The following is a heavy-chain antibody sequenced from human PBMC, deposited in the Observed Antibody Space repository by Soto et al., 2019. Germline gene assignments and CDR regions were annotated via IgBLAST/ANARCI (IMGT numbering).Heavy chain of an antibody. CDR2: IIPIFGTA. Sequence: SVKVSCKASGGTFSSYSISWVRQSPVQGLEWMGGIIPIFGTANYAQKFQGRVTITADESTSTAYMELSSLRSEDTAVYYCAFPGLATLYYHYGMDVWGQGTTVTVSS. CDR3: AFPGLATLYYHYGMDV. V-gene: IGHV1-69*13. J-gene: IGHJ6*02. CDR1: GGTFSSYS.